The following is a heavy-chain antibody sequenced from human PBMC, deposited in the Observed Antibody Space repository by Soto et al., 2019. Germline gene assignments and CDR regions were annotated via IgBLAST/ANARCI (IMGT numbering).Heavy chain of an antibody. CDR1: GYTFTDYG. D-gene: IGHD2-2*01. V-gene: IGHV1-18*04. Sequence: GASVKVSCKASGYTFTDYGISWVRQAPGQGLEWIGWISAYNGNTNNAQKLQDRVTMTTDSSTSTPYMELRSLRSDDTAVYYCARVGDNVVVGPWFDPWGQGTLVTVS. J-gene: IGHJ5*02. CDR3: ARVGDNVVVGPWFDP. CDR2: ISAYNGNT.